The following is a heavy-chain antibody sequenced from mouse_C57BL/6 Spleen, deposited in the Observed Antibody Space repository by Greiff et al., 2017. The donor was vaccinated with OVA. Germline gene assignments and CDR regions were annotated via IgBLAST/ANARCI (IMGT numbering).Heavy chain of an antibody. CDR2: IYPGSGST. CDR1: GYTFTSYW. V-gene: IGHV1-55*01. J-gene: IGHJ4*01. Sequence: QVHVKQPGAELVKPGASVKMSCKASGYTFTSYWITWVKQRPGQGLEWIGDIYPGSGSTNYNEKFKSKATLTVDTSSSTAYMQLSSLTSEDSAVYYCARGGLYAMDYWGQGTSVTVSS. CDR3: ARGGLYAMDY.